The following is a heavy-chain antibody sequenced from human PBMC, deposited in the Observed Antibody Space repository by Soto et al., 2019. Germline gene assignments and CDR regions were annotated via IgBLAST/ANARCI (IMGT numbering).Heavy chain of an antibody. CDR3: ARLGYYDSSDLDY. CDR2: IYYGGII. J-gene: IGHJ4*02. CDR1: GVSVSSGSYY. V-gene: IGHV4-61*01. Sequence: SETLSLTCTVSGVSVSSGSYYWSWIRQPPGKGLEWIGYIYYGGIINYNPSLKSRVTISVDTSKKQFSLKLSSVTAADTAVYYCARLGYYDSSDLDYWGQGTLVTVSS. D-gene: IGHD3-22*01.